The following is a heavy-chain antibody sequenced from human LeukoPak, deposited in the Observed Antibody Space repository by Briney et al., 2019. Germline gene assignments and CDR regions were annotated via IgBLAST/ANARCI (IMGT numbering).Heavy chain of an antibody. Sequence: NPSETLSLTCTVSGGSISSYYWSWIRQPAGKGLEWIGRIYTSGSTNYNPSLKSRVTMSVDTSKNQFSLKLSSVTAADTAVYYCARDRRELLRGYYYYYMDVWGKGTTVTVSS. V-gene: IGHV4-4*07. CDR1: GGSISSYY. D-gene: IGHD1-26*01. CDR2: IYTSGST. J-gene: IGHJ6*03. CDR3: ARDRRELLRGYYYYYMDV.